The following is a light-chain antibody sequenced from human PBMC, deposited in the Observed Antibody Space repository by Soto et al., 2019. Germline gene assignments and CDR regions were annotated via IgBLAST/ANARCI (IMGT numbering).Light chain of an antibody. V-gene: IGKV1-9*01. CDR2: AAS. J-gene: IGKJ5*01. CDR3: QQLNSYPIT. CDR1: QGIGSY. Sequence: DIQLTQSPSFLSASLGDRVTITCRASQGIGSYLAWYQQKPGKAPKLLIYAASTLQSGVPSRFSGSGSGTESTLTISSLQPEDFATYYCQQLNSYPITFGQGTRLEI.